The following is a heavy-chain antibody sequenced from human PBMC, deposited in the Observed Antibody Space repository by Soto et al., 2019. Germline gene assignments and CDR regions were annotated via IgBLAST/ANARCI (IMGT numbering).Heavy chain of an antibody. CDR1: GFTFSSYA. D-gene: IGHD1-26*01. V-gene: IGHV3-23*01. J-gene: IGHJ4*02. CDR3: ANYLTAVGATSPFDY. Sequence: PGGSLRLSCAASGFTFSSYAMSWVRKAPGKGLEWVSTISGSGGSTYYADSVKGRFTISRDNSKNTLYLQVNSLRAEDTAVYYCANYLTAVGATSPFDYWGQGTLVTVSS. CDR2: ISGSGGST.